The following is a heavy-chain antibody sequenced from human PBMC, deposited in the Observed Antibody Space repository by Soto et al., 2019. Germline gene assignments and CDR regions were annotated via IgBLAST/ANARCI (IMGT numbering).Heavy chain of an antibody. D-gene: IGHD3-10*01. J-gene: IGHJ4*02. Sequence: SETLSLTCTVSGGSISSSSYYWGWIRQPPGKGLEWIGSIYYSGSTYYNPSLKSRVTISVGTSKNQFSLKLSSVTAADTAVYYCARLSMVRGVRYFDYWGQGTLVTVSS. CDR3: ARLSMVRGVRYFDY. CDR1: GGSISSSSYY. V-gene: IGHV4-39*01. CDR2: IYYSGST.